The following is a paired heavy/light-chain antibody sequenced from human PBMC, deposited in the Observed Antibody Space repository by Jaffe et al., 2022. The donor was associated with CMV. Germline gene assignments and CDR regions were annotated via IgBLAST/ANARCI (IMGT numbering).Light chain of an antibody. CDR3: QQYNSYPRT. Sequence: DIQMTQSPSSLSASVGDRVTITCRASQGISNYLAWFQQKPGKAPKSLIYAASSLQSGVPSKFSGSGSGTDFTLTISSLQPEDFATYYCQQYNSYPRTFGGGTKVEIK. V-gene: IGKV1-16*02. CDR2: AAS. CDR1: QGISNY. J-gene: IGKJ4*01.
Heavy chain of an antibody. CDR1: GFTFSSYW. Sequence: EVQLVESGGGLVQPGGSLRLSCAASGFTFSSYWMSWVRQAPGKGLEWVANIKQDGSEKYYVDSVKGRFTISRDNAKNSLYLQMNSLRAEDTAVYYCARDGGYDSSGYYFGNPRWVIDYWGQGTLVTVSS. CDR2: IKQDGSEK. D-gene: IGHD3-22*01. CDR3: ARDGGYDSSGYYFGNPRWVIDY. J-gene: IGHJ4*02. V-gene: IGHV3-7*01.